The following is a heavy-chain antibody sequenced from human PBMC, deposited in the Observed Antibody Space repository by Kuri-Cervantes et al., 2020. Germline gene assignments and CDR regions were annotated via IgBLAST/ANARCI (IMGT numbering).Heavy chain of an antibody. CDR1: GSTASSNY. D-gene: IGHD3-3*01. Sequence: SLIISSAASGSTASSNYMCWGRQAPGKGQEWVSVIYSGGSTYYADQVKGRFTITRDNAKNALYLQMNTLRAGDTAVYYCARRVAQRAFDIWGQGTMVTVSS. CDR3: ARRVAQRAFDI. CDR2: IYSGGST. J-gene: IGHJ3*02. V-gene: IGHV3-66*01.